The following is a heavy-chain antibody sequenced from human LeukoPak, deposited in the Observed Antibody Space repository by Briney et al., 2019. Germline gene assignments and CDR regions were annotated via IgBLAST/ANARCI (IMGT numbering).Heavy chain of an antibody. Sequence: PGGSLRLSCAASGFTFSDYYMSWIRQAPGKGLEWVSYISSSGSTIYYADSVKGRFTISRDNAKNSLYLQMNSLRAEDTAVYYCASYDYVWGSYPETWGQGTLVTVSS. CDR3: ASYDYVWGSYPET. V-gene: IGHV3-11*01. CDR1: GFTFSDYY. D-gene: IGHD3-16*02. J-gene: IGHJ4*02. CDR2: ISSSGSTI.